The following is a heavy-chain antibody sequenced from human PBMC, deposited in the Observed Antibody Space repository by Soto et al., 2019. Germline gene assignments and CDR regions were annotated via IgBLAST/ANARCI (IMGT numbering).Heavy chain of an antibody. CDR1: GGSISSYY. J-gene: IGHJ3*02. CDR3: ARAESAFDI. Sequence: PSETLSLTCSVSGGSISSYYWSWIRQPPGKGLEWIGHIFSIGSTNYNPSLKSRVTISADASKSQFSLKLSSVTAADTAVYYCARAESAFDIWGQGTMVTVSS. V-gene: IGHV4-59*01. CDR2: IFSIGST.